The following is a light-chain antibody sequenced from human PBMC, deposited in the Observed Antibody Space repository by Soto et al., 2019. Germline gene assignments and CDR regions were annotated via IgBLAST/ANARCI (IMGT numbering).Light chain of an antibody. Sequence: QSVLTQPASVSGSPGQSITISCTATSSDVGAYNYVSWYQQHPGKAPKLMIYEVSNRPSGVSNRFSGSKSGNTASLTISGLQAEDEGDYYCSSFTTSTTLVFGGGTKVTVL. CDR2: EVS. CDR3: SSFTTSTTLV. CDR1: SSDVGAYNY. J-gene: IGLJ3*02. V-gene: IGLV2-14*01.